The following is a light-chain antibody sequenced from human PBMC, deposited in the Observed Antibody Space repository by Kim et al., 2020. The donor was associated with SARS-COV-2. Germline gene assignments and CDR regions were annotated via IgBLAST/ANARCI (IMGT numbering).Light chain of an antibody. CDR1: SGDIGGYNF. CDR2: DVT. V-gene: IGLV2-14*04. Sequence: GQSITISCTGTSGDIGGYNFVSWYQQHPGEVPRLMIYDVTKRPSGVSNRFSGSKSGNTACLTISGLQAEDEADYYCSSYTYRSTLVFGTGTKVTVL. J-gene: IGLJ1*01. CDR3: SSYTYRSTLV.